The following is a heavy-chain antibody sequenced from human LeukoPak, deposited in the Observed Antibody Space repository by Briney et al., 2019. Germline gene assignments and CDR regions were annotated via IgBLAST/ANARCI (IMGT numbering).Heavy chain of an antibody. V-gene: IGHV3-48*03. CDR2: ISSSSSNI. CDR3: ARGGAARPDY. Sequence: GGSLRLSCAASGFTFSSYEMNWVRQAPGKGLEWVSYISSSSSNIAYADSVKGRFTISRDNVKNSLYLQINSLRGEDTSVYFCARGGAARPDYWGQGTLVTVSS. CDR1: GFTFSSYE. J-gene: IGHJ4*02. D-gene: IGHD6-6*01.